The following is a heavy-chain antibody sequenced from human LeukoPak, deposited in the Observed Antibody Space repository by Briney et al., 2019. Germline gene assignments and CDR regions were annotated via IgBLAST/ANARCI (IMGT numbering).Heavy chain of an antibody. CDR1: GYTFTTYD. J-gene: IGHJ6*02. CDR3: ARKLAMDV. Sequence: GASVKVSCKASGYTFTTYDINWVRQATGQGLEWMGRMNPNSGNTGYAQKFRGRVTMTRNTSISTAYMELTSLRSEDTATYFCARKLAMDVWGQGTTVTVSS. V-gene: IGHV1-8*01. CDR2: MNPNSGNT.